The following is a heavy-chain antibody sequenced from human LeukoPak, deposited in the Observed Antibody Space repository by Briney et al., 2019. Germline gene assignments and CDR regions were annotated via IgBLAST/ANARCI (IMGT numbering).Heavy chain of an antibody. Sequence: GGSLRLSCAASGFTFSSYGMHWVRQAPGKGLEWVAFIRYDGSNKYYADSVKGRFTISRDNSKNTLYLQMNSLRAEDTAVYYCARRGYGDYGFDPWGQGTLVTVSS. D-gene: IGHD4-17*01. J-gene: IGHJ5*02. V-gene: IGHV3-30*02. CDR1: GFTFSSYG. CDR3: ARRGYGDYGFDP. CDR2: IRYDGSNK.